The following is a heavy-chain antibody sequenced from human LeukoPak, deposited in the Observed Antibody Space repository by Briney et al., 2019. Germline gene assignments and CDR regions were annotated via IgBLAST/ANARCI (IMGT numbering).Heavy chain of an antibody. J-gene: IGHJ4*02. CDR3: ARGSSSWYPDY. Sequence: PSETLSLTCIVSSGSISGFYWTWIRQPPGKGLEWIGYIYYSGSTNYNPSLKSRVTISVDTSKNQFSLKLSSVTAADTAVYYCARGSSSWYPDYWGQGTLVTVSS. V-gene: IGHV4-59*01. CDR2: IYYSGST. D-gene: IGHD6-13*01. CDR1: SGSISGFY.